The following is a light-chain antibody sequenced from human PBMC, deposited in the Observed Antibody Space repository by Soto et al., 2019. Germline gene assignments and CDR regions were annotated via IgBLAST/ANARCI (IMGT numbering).Light chain of an antibody. CDR2: GAS. J-gene: IGKJ5*01. V-gene: IGKV3-20*01. Sequence: EVVLTQSPCTLSLSPGERATLSCSASQSVSSSYLAWYQQKPGQAPRLLIYGASSRATGIPDRFSGSGSGTDFTLTISRLEPEDFAVYYCQQYGSSPPITFGQVTRLEI. CDR1: QSVSSSY. CDR3: QQYGSSPPIT.